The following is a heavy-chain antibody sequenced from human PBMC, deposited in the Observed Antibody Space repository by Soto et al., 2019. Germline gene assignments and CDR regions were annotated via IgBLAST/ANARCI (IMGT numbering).Heavy chain of an antibody. J-gene: IGHJ4*02. Sequence: ASVKVSCKASGYTFTGYYIHWVRQGPGQGLEWMGWINPNSGGTNYAQKFQGWVTMTRDTSINTAYMELTRLISDDTAVYYCATHSIAATGTPDPQFDYWGQGTLVTVSS. CDR2: INPNSGGT. CDR1: GYTFTGYY. V-gene: IGHV1-2*04. CDR3: ATHSIAATGTPDPQFDY. D-gene: IGHD6-13*01.